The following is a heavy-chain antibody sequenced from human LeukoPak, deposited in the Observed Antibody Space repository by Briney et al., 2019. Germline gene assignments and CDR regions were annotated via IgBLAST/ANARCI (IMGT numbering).Heavy chain of an antibody. V-gene: IGHV3-49*03. CDR1: GFTFGDYA. D-gene: IGHD6-13*01. CDR3: TRDSYSSSWYTVKVGYYYYYYMDV. CDR2: IRSKAYGGTT. Sequence: GGSLRLSCTASGFTFGDYAMSWFRQAPGKGLEWVGFIRSKAYGGTTEYAASVKGRFTISRDDSKSIAYLQMNSLKTEDTAVYYCTRDSYSSSWYTVKVGYYYYYYMDVWGKGTTVTISS. J-gene: IGHJ6*03.